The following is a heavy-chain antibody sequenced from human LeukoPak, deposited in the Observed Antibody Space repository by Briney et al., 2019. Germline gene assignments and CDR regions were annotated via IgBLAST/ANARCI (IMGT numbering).Heavy chain of an antibody. V-gene: IGHV1-18*01. CDR1: GYTFTSHG. Sequence: GASVKVSCKASGYTFTSHGISWVRQAPGQGLEWMGWISAYNGNTNYAQKLQGRVTMTTDTSTSTAYMELRSLRSDDTAVYYCARDGVLFRDSSGYSFYYYYMDVWGKGTTVTVSS. D-gene: IGHD3-22*01. CDR2: ISAYNGNT. J-gene: IGHJ6*03. CDR3: ARDGVLFRDSSGYSFYYYYMDV.